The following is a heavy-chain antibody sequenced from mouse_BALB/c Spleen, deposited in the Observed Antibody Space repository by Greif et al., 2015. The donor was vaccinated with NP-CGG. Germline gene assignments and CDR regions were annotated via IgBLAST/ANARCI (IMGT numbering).Heavy chain of an antibody. J-gene: IGHJ2*01. V-gene: IGHV5-6*01. Sequence: EVKLVESGGDLVKPGGSLKLSCAASGFTFSSYGMSWVRQTPDKRLEWVATISSGGSYTYYPDSVKGRFTISRDNAKNPLYRQMSSLKSEDTAMYYCARGMIRGYFDYWGQGTTLTVSS. D-gene: IGHD2-4*01. CDR3: ARGMIRGYFDY. CDR2: ISSGGSYT. CDR1: GFTFSSYG.